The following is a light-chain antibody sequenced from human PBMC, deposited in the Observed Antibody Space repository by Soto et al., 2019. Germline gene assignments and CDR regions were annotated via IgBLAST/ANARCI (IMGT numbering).Light chain of an antibody. CDR1: QSVSDH. J-gene: IGKJ1*01. V-gene: IGKV3-15*01. CDR3: QQYLQWPLT. CDR2: RAS. Sequence: EIVMTQSPASLSVSPGERATLSCRASQSVSDHLAWYQQKPGQAPRLLIYRASTRATGIPAKFSGSGSGTEFTLTFSSLQSEDSAVYYCQQYLQWPLTFGQGTKVDIK.